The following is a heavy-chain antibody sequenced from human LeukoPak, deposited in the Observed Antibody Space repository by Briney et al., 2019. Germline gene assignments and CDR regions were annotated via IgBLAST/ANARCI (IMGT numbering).Heavy chain of an antibody. J-gene: IGHJ5*02. CDR3: ARDYADYGTVWFDP. Sequence: ASVKVSCKASGYTFTSYAMNWVRQAPGQGLEWMGWINTNTGNPTYAQGFTGRFVFSLDTSVSTAYLQISSLKAEDTAVYYCARDYADYGTVWFDPWGQGTLVTVSS. CDR2: INTNTGNP. CDR1: GYTFTSYA. D-gene: IGHD4-17*01. V-gene: IGHV7-4-1*02.